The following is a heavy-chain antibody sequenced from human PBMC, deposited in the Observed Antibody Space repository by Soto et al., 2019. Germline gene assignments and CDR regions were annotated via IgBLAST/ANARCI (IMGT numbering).Heavy chain of an antibody. D-gene: IGHD6-6*01. Sequence: SETLSLTCTVPGGSISSSSYYWGWIRQPPGKGLEWIGSIYCSGSTYYNPSLKSRVTISVDTSKNQFSLKLSSVTAADTAVYYCARCFSSSSGPTDYWGQGTLVTVSS. J-gene: IGHJ4*02. CDR1: GGSISSSSYY. CDR2: IYCSGST. CDR3: ARCFSSSSGPTDY. V-gene: IGHV4-39*01.